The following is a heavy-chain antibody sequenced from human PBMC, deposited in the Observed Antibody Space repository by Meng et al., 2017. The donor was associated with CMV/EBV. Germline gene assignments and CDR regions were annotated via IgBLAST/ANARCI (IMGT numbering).Heavy chain of an antibody. D-gene: IGHD6-19*01. CDR1: GFTFGDYA. Sequence: GGSLRLSCTASGFTFGDYAMSWVRQAPGKGLEWVGFTRSKAYGGTTEYAASVKGRFTISRDDSKSIAYLQMNSLKTEDTAVYYCTPGAVAGGEYYYYGMDVWGQGTTVTVSS. CDR2: TRSKAYGGTT. J-gene: IGHJ6*02. CDR3: TPGAVAGGEYYYYGMDV. V-gene: IGHV3-49*04.